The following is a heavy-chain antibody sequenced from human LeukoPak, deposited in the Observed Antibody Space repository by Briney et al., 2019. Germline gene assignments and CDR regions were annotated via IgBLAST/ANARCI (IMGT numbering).Heavy chain of an antibody. Sequence: GGSLRLSCAASGFTFSSYEMNWVRQAPGKGLEWVSYISSSGSTIYYADSVKGRFTISRDNAKNSLYLQMNSLRAEDTAVYYCARESRYCSSGSCYYYYYGMDVWGQGTTVTVSS. D-gene: IGHD2-15*01. CDR3: ARESRYCSSGSCYYYYYGMDV. V-gene: IGHV3-48*03. J-gene: IGHJ6*02. CDR1: GFTFSSYE. CDR2: ISSSGSTI.